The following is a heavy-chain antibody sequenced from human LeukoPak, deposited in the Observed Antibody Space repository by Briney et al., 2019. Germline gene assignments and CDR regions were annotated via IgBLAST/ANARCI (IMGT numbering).Heavy chain of an antibody. J-gene: IGHJ4*02. CDR1: GYSFTSYW. D-gene: IGHD6-13*01. Sequence: GESLKISCKGSGYSFTSYWIGWVLQMPGKGLEWMGIIYPGDSDTRYSPSFQGQVTISADKSISTAYLQWSSLKASDTAMYYCARLSIAAAGTGGFDYWGQGTLVTVSS. CDR2: IYPGDSDT. V-gene: IGHV5-51*01. CDR3: ARLSIAAAGTGGFDY.